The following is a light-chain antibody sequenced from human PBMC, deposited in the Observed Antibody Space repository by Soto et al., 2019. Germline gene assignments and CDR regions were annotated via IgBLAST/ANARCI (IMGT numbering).Light chain of an antibody. V-gene: IGKV1-5*03. Sequence: DIQMTQSPSTLSASVGDTVTITCRASQTIGTWLAWYQQKPAKAPKLLIYKASTLESGVPSRFSGSGADTEFTLTISSLQPDDLATYYCQQYHSYPYTFGQGTKLEI. CDR3: QQYHSYPYT. CDR2: KAS. J-gene: IGKJ2*01. CDR1: QTIGTW.